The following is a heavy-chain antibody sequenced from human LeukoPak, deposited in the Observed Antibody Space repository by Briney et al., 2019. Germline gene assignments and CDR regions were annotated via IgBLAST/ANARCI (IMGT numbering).Heavy chain of an antibody. D-gene: IGHD3-10*01. CDR2: ISGCGGST. J-gene: IGHJ4*02. Sequence: PGGSLRLSCAASGFTFSSYAMSWVRQAPGKGLEWVSAISGCGGSTYYADSVKGRFTISRDNSKNTLYLQMNSLRAEDTAVYYCASLNPPITMVRGVTPAPKDYWGQGTLVTVSS. V-gene: IGHV3-23*01. CDR1: GFTFSSYA. CDR3: ASLNPPITMVRGVTPAPKDY.